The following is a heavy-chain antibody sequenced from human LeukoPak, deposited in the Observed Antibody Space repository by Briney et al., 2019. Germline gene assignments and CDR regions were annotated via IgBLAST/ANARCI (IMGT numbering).Heavy chain of an antibody. CDR2: ISSSSSYI. CDR3: ARMSIAAAGTFYY. V-gene: IGHV3-21*01. Sequence: GGSLRLSCAASGFTFSSYSMNWVRQAPGKGLEWVSSISSSSSYIYYADSVKGRFTISRDNAKNSLYLQMNSLRAEDTAVYYCARMSIAAAGTFYYWGQGTLVTVSS. CDR1: GFTFSSYS. J-gene: IGHJ4*02. D-gene: IGHD6-13*01.